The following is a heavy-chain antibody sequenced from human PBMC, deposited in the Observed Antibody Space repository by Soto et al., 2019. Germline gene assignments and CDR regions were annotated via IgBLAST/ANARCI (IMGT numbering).Heavy chain of an antibody. CDR1: GFSFSSYS. Sequence: EVQLLESGGGLIHPGGSLRLSCAASGFSFSSYSMTWVRQAPGKGLEWVSSISGSSLSRYYADSVKGRFTISRDNSRNTLKLQMNRLRADDTAIYYCARIRSTYIPSAGDIDCWGHGTLVTVSS. D-gene: IGHD6-13*01. CDR3: ARIRSTYIPSAGDIDC. CDR2: ISGSSLSR. V-gene: IGHV3-23*01. J-gene: IGHJ4*01.